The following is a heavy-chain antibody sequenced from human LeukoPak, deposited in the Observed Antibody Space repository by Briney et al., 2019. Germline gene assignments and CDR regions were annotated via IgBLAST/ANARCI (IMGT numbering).Heavy chain of an antibody. CDR1: GYTFTSYY. CDR2: INPSGGST. CDR3: ARDPNDSSGYEYGWFDP. Sequence: ASVKVSYKASGYTFTSYYMHWVRQAPGQGLEWMGIINPSGGSTSYAQKFQGRVTMTRDTSTSTVYMELSSLRSEDTAVYYCARDPNDSSGYEYGWFDPWGQGTLVTVSS. V-gene: IGHV1-46*01. J-gene: IGHJ5*02. D-gene: IGHD3-22*01.